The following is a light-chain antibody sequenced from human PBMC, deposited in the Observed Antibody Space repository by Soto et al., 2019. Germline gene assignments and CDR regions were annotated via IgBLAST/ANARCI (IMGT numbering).Light chain of an antibody. J-gene: IGKJ5*01. CDR1: QSVSSN. CDR2: GAS. Sequence: EIVMTQSQATMFVFGGGSATLYCRASQSVSSNLAWYQQKPGQAPRLLIYGASTRATGIPARFSGSGSGTEFTLTISSLQSEDFAVYYCQQYDNWPPITFGRGTRLEIK. CDR3: QQYDNWPPIT. V-gene: IGKV3-15*01.